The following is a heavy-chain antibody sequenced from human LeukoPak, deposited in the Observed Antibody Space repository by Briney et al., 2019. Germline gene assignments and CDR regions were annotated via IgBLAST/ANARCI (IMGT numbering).Heavy chain of an antibody. J-gene: IGHJ1*01. V-gene: IGHV4-34*01. CDR3: ASGNYYDSSRTSEYFQH. D-gene: IGHD3-22*01. CDR1: GGSISSYY. Sequence: PSETLSLTCTVSGGSISSYYWSWIRQPPGKGLEWIGEINHSGSTNYSPSLKSRVTISVDTSKNQFSLKLSSVTAADTAVYYCASGNYYDSSRTSEYFQHWGQGTLVTVSS. CDR2: INHSGST.